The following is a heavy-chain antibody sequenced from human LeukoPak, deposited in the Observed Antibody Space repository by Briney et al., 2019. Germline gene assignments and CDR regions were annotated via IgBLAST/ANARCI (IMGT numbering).Heavy chain of an antibody. CDR2: IWYDGSNK. CDR1: GFTFSSHG. V-gene: IGHV3-33*01. J-gene: IGHJ4*02. Sequence: KSGGSLRLSCAASGFTFSSHGMHWVRQAPGKGLEWVAVIWYDGSNKYYADSVKGRFTISRDNSKNTLYLQMNSLRVEDTAVYYCAGSIAVAGTIGYWGQGTLVTVSS. CDR3: AGSIAVAGTIGY. D-gene: IGHD6-19*01.